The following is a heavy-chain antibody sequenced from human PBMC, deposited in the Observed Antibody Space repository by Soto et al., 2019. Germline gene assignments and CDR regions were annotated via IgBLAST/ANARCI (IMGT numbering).Heavy chain of an antibody. D-gene: IGHD3-10*02. J-gene: IGHJ4*02. CDR2: IIPILGIA. CDR3: ARDLFSVRGARFDY. Sequence: QVQLVQSGAEVKKPGSSVKVSCKASGGTFSSYTISWVRQAPGQGLEWMGRIIPILGIANYAQKFQGRVTITADKSTSTAYMELSSLRAEDTAVYYCARDLFSVRGARFDYWGQGTLVTVSS. V-gene: IGHV1-69*08. CDR1: GGTFSSYT.